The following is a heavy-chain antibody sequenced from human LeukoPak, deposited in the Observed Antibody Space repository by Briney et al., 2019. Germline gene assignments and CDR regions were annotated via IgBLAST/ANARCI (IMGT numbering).Heavy chain of an antibody. J-gene: IGHJ3*02. CDR1: GYTFTSYG. CDR3: ARDTAYLGYDSSGLGPFDI. V-gene: IGHV1-18*01. Sequence: GASVKVSCKASGYTFTSYGISWVRQAPGQGLEWMGWISAYNGNTNYAQKLQGRVTMTTDTSTSTAYMELRSLRSDDTAVYYCARDTAYLGYDSSGLGPFDIWGQGTMVTVSS. D-gene: IGHD3-22*01. CDR2: ISAYNGNT.